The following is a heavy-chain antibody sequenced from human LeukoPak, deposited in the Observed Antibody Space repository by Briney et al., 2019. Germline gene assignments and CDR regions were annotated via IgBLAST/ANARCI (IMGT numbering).Heavy chain of an antibody. V-gene: IGHV1-18*01. CDR3: ARDPGRYCSSTSCREHNWFDP. CDR2: ISASTANT. Sequence: GASVKVSCKASGYTFTSFGIGWVRQAPGQGLEWMGWISASTANTNYAQRLQDRVTMTTDTSTSTASMELRSLRSDDTAVYYCARDPGRYCSSTSCREHNWFDPWGQGTLVTVSS. J-gene: IGHJ5*02. D-gene: IGHD2-2*01. CDR1: GYTFTSFG.